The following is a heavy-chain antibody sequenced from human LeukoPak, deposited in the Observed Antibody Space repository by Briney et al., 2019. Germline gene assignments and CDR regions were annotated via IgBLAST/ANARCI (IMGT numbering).Heavy chain of an antibody. CDR3: ARSTYYYDSSGYLYPSFFDY. D-gene: IGHD3-22*01. J-gene: IGHJ4*02. CDR2: ISRTSHTI. Sequence: GGALRLSCAASGFTFSSYSMNWVRQAPRKGLEWVSYISRTSHTIHYADSVKGRFTISRDNAKNSLYLQMNSLRDEDTAVYYCARSTYYYDSSGYLYPSFFDYWGQGNLVTVSS. V-gene: IGHV3-48*02. CDR1: GFTFSSYS.